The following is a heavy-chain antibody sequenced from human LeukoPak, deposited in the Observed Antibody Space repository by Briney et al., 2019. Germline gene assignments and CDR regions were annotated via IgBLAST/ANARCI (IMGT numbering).Heavy chain of an antibody. J-gene: IGHJ6*02. CDR1: GFTFSNYW. V-gene: IGHV3-7*01. CDR2: IKQDGSEK. CDR3: ARDGS. Sequence: GGSLRLSCAVSGFTFSNYWMSWVRQAPGKGLEWVANIKQDGSEKYYVDSVRGRFTISRDNAKNSLYLQMNSLRAEDTAVYYCARDGSWGQGTTVTVSS.